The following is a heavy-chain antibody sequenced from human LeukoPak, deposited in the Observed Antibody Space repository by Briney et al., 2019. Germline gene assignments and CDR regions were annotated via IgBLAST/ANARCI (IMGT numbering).Heavy chain of an antibody. CDR2: IYYSGST. V-gene: IGHV4-59*01. CDR1: GGSISSYY. D-gene: IGHD4-23*01. CDR3: ARGSYGGNLDY. Sequence: PSETLSLTRTVSGGSISSYYWSWIRQPPGKGLEWIGYIYYSGSTNYNPSLKSRVTISVDTSKNQFSLKLSSVTAADTAVYYCARGSYGGNLDYWGQGTLVTVSS. J-gene: IGHJ4*02.